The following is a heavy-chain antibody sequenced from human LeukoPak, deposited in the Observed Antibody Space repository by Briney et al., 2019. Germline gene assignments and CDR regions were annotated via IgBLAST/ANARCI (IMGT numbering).Heavy chain of an antibody. CDR3: SETTYYYESSGYAAIDY. V-gene: IGHV1-69*01. CDR1: GGTFTIYA. J-gene: IGHJ4*02. D-gene: IGHD3-22*01. CDR2: IIPIFGTA. Sequence: SVTVSFTASGGTFTIYAISWVRQAPGQGLEWMGGIIPIFGTANYAQKFQGSVTITADESTSTAYMELRSLRSVATAVYYCSETTYYYESSGYAAIDYWGQGTLVTVSS.